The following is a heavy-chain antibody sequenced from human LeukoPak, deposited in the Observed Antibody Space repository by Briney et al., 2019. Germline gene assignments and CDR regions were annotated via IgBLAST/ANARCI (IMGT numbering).Heavy chain of an antibody. V-gene: IGHV5-51*01. D-gene: IGHD6-6*01. Sequence: GESLQISCQGSGTSFTSYWIGWVRQMPGKGLEWMGIIHPGDSDIRYSPSFQGQVTISADKSISTAYLQWSSLKASDTAMYYCARREYSSSEPFDYWGQGTLVTVSS. CDR3: ARREYSSSEPFDY. CDR2: IHPGDSDI. J-gene: IGHJ4*02. CDR1: GTSFTSYW.